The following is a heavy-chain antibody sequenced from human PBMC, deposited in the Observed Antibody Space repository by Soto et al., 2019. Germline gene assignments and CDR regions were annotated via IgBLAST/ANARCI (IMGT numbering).Heavy chain of an antibody. J-gene: IGHJ4*02. Sequence: GGSLRLSCAASGFTFSSYGMHWVRQAPGKGLEWVAVISYDGSNKYYADSVKGRFTISRDNSKNTLYLQMNSLRAEDTAVYYCAKGHDYYDSSGYYLLHWGQGTLVTVSS. CDR3: AKGHDYYDSSGYYLLH. CDR2: ISYDGSNK. V-gene: IGHV3-30*18. D-gene: IGHD3-22*01. CDR1: GFTFSSYG.